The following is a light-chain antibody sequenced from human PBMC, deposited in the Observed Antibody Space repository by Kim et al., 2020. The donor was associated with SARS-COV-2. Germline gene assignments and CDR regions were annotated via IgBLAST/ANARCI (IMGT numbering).Light chain of an antibody. V-gene: IGLV2-11*01. J-gene: IGLJ2*01. CDR1: GSDVGGYDY. Sequence: QSALAQPRSVSGSPGQSVTISCTGTGSDVGGYDYVSWYQQYPGKSPKLIVYDVFKRPSGVPERFSGYKSGNTASLTISGLQAEDEADYYCCSYAGTDTSVVFGGGTKLTVL. CDR3: CSYAGTDTSVV. CDR2: DVF.